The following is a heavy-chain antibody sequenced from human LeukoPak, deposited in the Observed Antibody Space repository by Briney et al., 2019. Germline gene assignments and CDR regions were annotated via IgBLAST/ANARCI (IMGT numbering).Heavy chain of an antibody. V-gene: IGHV5-51*01. CDR2: IYPGDSDT. J-gene: IGHJ3*02. Sequence: GESLKISCKGSGYSFTSYWIGWVRQMPGKGLEWMGIIYPGDSDTRYSPSFQGQVTISADKSNSTAYLQWSSLKASDTAMYYCAAPRYGSGSYFAFDIWGQGTMVTVSS. CDR1: GYSFTSYW. CDR3: AAPRYGSGSYFAFDI. D-gene: IGHD3-10*01.